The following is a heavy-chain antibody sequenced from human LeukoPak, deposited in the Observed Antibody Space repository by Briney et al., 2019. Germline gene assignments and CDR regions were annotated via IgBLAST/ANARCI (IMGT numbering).Heavy chain of an antibody. CDR2: FIPIFGTP. V-gene: IGHV1-69*05. CDR1: GGTFSNYA. D-gene: IGHD1-26*01. CDR3: ATPWRMVGAPGGPVFAFDI. J-gene: IGHJ3*02. Sequence: SVKVSCKASGGTFSNYAVSWVRQAPGQGLEWKGRFIPIFGTPSYAQKFQGRVTITTDESTSTAYMELSSLRSEDTAVYYCATPWRMVGAPGGPVFAFDIWGQGTMVIVSP.